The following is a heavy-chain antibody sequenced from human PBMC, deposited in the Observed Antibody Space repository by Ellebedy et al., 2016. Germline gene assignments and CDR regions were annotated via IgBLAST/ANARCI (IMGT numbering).Heavy chain of an antibody. CDR1: GFIFSNFA. CDR3: AKVRYPDFYQNSAMDV. V-gene: IGHV3-30*04. J-gene: IGHJ6*02. CDR2: ISNEGYSI. Sequence: GGSLRLSXAASGFIFSNFAMHWVRQAPGKGLEWVTFISNEGYSIKYADTVKGRFTVSRDNSKIRVSLQMDSLRVEDTAVYYCAKVRYPDFYQNSAMDVWGQGTTVIVSS. D-gene: IGHD2/OR15-2a*01.